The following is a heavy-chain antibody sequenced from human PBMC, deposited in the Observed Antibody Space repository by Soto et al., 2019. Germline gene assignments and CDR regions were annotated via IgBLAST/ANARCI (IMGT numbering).Heavy chain of an antibody. D-gene: IGHD3-22*01. Sequence: SVKVSCKASGGTFSSYAISWVRQAPGQGLEWMGGIIPIFGTANYAQKFQGRVTITADESTSTAYMELSSLRSEDTAVYYCARDQDYYDSSGTQAGIDYWGQGTLVTVSS. CDR2: IIPIFGTA. J-gene: IGHJ4*02. CDR3: ARDQDYYDSSGTQAGIDY. V-gene: IGHV1-69*13. CDR1: GGTFSSYA.